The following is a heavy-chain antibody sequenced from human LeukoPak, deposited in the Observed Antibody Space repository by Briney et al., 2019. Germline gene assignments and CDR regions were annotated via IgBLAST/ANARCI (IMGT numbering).Heavy chain of an antibody. Sequence: PGGSLRLSCAASGFTFSKYWVLWVRQAPGKGLESVSRINTDGTVTTYADSVKGRFTLSRDNADNTMFLQMNSVRDEDTAVYYCATKQWLAPPPDSWGQGTPVTVSS. CDR2: INTDGTVT. CDR1: GFTFSKYW. J-gene: IGHJ4*02. D-gene: IGHD6-19*01. V-gene: IGHV3-74*01. CDR3: ATKQWLAPPPDS.